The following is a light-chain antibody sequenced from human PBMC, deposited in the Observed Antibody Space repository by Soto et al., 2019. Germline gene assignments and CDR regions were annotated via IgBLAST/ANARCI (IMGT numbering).Light chain of an antibody. Sequence: ILLTQSPSFMSESVVDIVTIACRASQGSSSYLAWFQQRPGRAPKLLFYAASTLQSGVPSRFSGSGSGTEFTLTLSSLHPEDFPTYYSHQPKDHPLTYRVGTKVDIK. CDR3: HQPKDHPLT. J-gene: IGKJ4*01. CDR1: QGSSSY. CDR2: AAS. V-gene: IGKV1-9*01.